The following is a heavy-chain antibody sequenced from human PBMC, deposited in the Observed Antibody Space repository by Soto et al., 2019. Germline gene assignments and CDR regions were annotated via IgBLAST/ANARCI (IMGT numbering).Heavy chain of an antibody. D-gene: IGHD2-15*01. CDR2: MTPKLETP. CDR3: ARCVNGLLSGETYYFAVEV. V-gene: IGHV1-8*01. J-gene: IGHJ6*02. Sequence: QVHLVQSGAEVKKPGASVKVSCTASGYDFNIYDIHWVRQSTGQGLEWMGWMTPKLETPGYAPKFQGRVTMNSDSTRWAVYMEVSSLGSEDTAVYFCARCVNGLLSGETYYFAVEVWGQGNPFTLSS. CDR1: GYDFNIYD.